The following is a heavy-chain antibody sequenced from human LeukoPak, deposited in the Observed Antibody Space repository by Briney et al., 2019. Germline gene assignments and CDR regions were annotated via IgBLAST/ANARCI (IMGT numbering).Heavy chain of an antibody. CDR3: ARPDSSGYYWDFDY. V-gene: IGHV4-39*01. J-gene: IGHJ4*02. D-gene: IGHD3-22*01. Sequence: SETLSLTCTVSDGSISSSSYYWGWIRQPPGTGLERIGSIYYSGSTYYNPSLKSRVTISVDTSKNQFSLKLSSVTAADTAVYYCARPDSSGYYWDFDYWGQGTLVTVSS. CDR1: DGSISSSSYY. CDR2: IYYSGST.